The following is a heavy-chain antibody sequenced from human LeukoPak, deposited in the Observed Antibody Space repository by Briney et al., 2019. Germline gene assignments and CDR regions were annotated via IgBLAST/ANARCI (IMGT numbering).Heavy chain of an antibody. CDR1: QIS. J-gene: IGHJ4*02. D-gene: IGHD3-16*01. CDR2: ILDTGSTT. CDR3: AASPPGGPIDY. V-gene: IGHV3-48*03. Sequence: GGSLRLSCAASQISNWVRQAPGKGLEWVAYILDTGSTTSYADSVKGRFTISRDNAKNSLYLQMSSLRAEDTAVYYCAASPPGGPIDYWDQGALVTVSS.